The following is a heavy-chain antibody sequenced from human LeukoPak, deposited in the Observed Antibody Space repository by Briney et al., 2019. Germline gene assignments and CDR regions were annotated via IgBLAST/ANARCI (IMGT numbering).Heavy chain of an antibody. J-gene: IGHJ4*02. D-gene: IGHD6-6*01. V-gene: IGHV3-30*02. Sequence: GGSLRLSCAASGFTFSSYGMHWVRQAPGKGLEWVAFIRYDGSNKYCADSVKGRFTISRDNSKNTLYLQMNSLRAEDTAVYYCAKDLHSSSSFDYWGQGTLVTVSS. CDR3: AKDLHSSSSFDY. CDR1: GFTFSSYG. CDR2: IRYDGSNK.